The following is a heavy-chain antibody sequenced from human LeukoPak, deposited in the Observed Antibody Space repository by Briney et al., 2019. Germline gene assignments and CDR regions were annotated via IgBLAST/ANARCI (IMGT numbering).Heavy chain of an antibody. J-gene: IGHJ4*02. D-gene: IGHD2-21*02. CDR2: IYYSGST. V-gene: IGHV4-31*03. Sequence: PSQTLSLTCTVSGGSISSGGYYWSWIRQHPGKGLEWIGYIYYSGSTYYNPSLKSRVTISVDTSKNQFSLKLSSVTAADTAVYYCARTTETEYCGGDCYSFDYWGQGTLVTVSS. CDR3: ARTTETEYCGGDCYSFDY. CDR1: GGSISSGGYY.